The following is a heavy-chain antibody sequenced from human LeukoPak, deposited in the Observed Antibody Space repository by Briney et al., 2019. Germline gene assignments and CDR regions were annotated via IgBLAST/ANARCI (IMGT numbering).Heavy chain of an antibody. D-gene: IGHD3-22*01. CDR2: ISYDGSNK. V-gene: IGHV3-30*03. CDR3: ARPFYYYDSSGYPLSY. J-gene: IGHJ4*02. CDR1: GFTFSSYG. Sequence: GRSLRLSCAASGFTFSSYGMHWVRQAPGKGLEWVAVISYDGSNKYYADSVKGRFTISRDNSKNTLYLQMNSLRAEDTAVYHCARPFYYYDSSGYPLSYWGQGTLVTVSS.